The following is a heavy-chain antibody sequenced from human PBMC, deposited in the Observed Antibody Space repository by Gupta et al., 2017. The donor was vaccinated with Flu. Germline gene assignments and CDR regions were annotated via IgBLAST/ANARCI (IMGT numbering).Heavy chain of an antibody. D-gene: IGHD5-12*01. Sequence: QVKLVESGGGLVKPGGSLRLSCAASGFTLSTSYLNWIRQAPGKGLEWVSDISDSGSATTYADSVKGRFTISRDNAKNSLYLQLNDLRAEDTAVYYCARDPVDQQAGFDYWGQGTLVTVSS. CDR3: ARDPVDQQAGFDY. J-gene: IGHJ4*02. CDR2: ISDSGSAT. V-gene: IGHV3-11*01. CDR1: GFTLSTSY.